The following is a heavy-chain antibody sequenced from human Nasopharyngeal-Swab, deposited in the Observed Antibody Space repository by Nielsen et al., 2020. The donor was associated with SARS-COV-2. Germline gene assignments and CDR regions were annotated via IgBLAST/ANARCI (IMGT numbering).Heavy chain of an antibody. D-gene: IGHD1-26*01. Sequence: GESLKISCAASGFTFSNAWMNWVRQAPGKGLEWVANIKQDGSEKYYVDSVEGRFTISRDNAKNSLYLQMNSLRAEDTAVYYCARDWGLSGSAGWGQGTLVTVSS. CDR1: GFTFSNAW. J-gene: IGHJ4*02. CDR2: IKQDGSEK. V-gene: IGHV3-7*01. CDR3: ARDWGLSGSAG.